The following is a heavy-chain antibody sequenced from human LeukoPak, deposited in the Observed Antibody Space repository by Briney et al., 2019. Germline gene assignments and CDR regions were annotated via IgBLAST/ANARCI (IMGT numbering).Heavy chain of an antibody. CDR2: VYYSGST. V-gene: IGHV4-59*08. D-gene: IGHD2-8*01. CDR3: ARHVWPTAYNWFDP. J-gene: IGHJ5*02. CDR1: GGSISSYY. Sequence: SETLSLTCIVCGGSISSYYWSWLRQPPGKGLEWVGYVYYSGSTNYNPSLKSRVTISVDTSKNQVSLKLSSVTAADTAVYYCARHVWPTAYNWFDPWGQGTLVTVSS.